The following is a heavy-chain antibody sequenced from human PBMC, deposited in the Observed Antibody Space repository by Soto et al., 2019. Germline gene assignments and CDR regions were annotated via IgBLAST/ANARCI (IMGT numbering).Heavy chain of an antibody. CDR2: ITGSGGGT. Sequence: PVGSLRLSCAASGFTFSSSAMTWVRQAPGKGLEWVSAITGSGGGTYYADSVKGRFAISRDNSKNTLYLQMDSLRAGDTAVYYCAKSNGCSGGICNCGQRTQVTASS. CDR1: GFTFSSSA. J-gene: IGHJ4*02. V-gene: IGHV3-23*01. CDR3: AKSNGCSGGICN. D-gene: IGHD2-15*01.